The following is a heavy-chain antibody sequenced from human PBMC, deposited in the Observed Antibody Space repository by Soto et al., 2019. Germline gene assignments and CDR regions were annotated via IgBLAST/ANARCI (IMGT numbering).Heavy chain of an antibody. D-gene: IGHD2-8*01. CDR2: IYHTGDT. J-gene: IGHJ5*02. Sequence: SETLSLTCVVSSYSISSGFFWAWIRQPPGKGLEWVGSIYHTGDTHYNPSLRSQVSMSVDTSKNQFSLRLTSLTAADTAVYFCARDTNSLDLWGRGIMVTVSS. CDR3: ARDTNSLDL. V-gene: IGHV4-38-2*02. CDR1: SYSISSGFF.